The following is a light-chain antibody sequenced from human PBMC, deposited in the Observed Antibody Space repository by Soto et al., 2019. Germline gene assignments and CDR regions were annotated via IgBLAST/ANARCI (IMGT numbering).Light chain of an antibody. V-gene: IGLV2-14*03. Sequence: QSVLTQPASVSGSPGQSITISCTGTSSAVGHYNYVSWYQQHPGNAPKLIIYDVALRASGVSDRFSASKSGNTASLTISGLQAEDEADYYCCSYTTTTSRVFGTGTKVTVL. CDR2: DVA. CDR3: CSYTTTTSRV. CDR1: SSAVGHYNY. J-gene: IGLJ1*01.